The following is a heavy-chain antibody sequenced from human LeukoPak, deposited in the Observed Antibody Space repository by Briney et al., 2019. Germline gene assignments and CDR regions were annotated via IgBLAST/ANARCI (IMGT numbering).Heavy chain of an antibody. CDR2: IYYSGST. Sequence: SETLSLTCTVSGGSINSHYWSWIRQSPGKGLEWIGDIYYSGSTKYNPSLKSRVAISVDTPKNDLSLRLTSVLAADTAIYYCVRRDNTGWNYFDCWGQGILVTVSS. CDR3: VRRDNTGWNYFDC. J-gene: IGHJ4*02. V-gene: IGHV4-59*08. D-gene: IGHD6-19*01. CDR1: GGSINSHY.